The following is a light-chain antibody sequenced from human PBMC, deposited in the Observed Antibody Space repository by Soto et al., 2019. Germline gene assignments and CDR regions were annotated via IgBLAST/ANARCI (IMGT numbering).Light chain of an antibody. V-gene: IGKV3-20*01. J-gene: IGKJ5*01. CDR3: QQYDNAIT. CDR1: QSVSSNN. Sequence: EIVWTQSPGTLSLSPGETATLSCRASQSVSSNNLAWYHQKPGQTPRLLIYGASSRSTGIPDRFSGSGSGTDFTLTISILEPEDFEVYYCQQYDNAITFGQGTRLEIE. CDR2: GAS.